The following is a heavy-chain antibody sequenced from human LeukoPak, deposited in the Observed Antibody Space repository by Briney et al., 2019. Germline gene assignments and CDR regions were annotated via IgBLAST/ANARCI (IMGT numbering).Heavy chain of an antibody. J-gene: IGHJ6*03. D-gene: IGHD1-26*01. CDR1: GGTFSNYA. Sequence: SVKVSCKASGGTFSNYAISWVRQAPRQGLEWMGGIIPIFDTADNAQKFQGRLTITADESTSTAYMELSSLRAEDMAVYFCARVGYGASTPYYMDVWGTGTTVTVSS. CDR2: IIPIFDTA. CDR3: ARVGYGASTPYYMDV. V-gene: IGHV1-69*13.